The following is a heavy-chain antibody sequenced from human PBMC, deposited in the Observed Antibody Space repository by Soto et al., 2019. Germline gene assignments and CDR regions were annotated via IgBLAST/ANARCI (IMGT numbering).Heavy chain of an antibody. CDR3: ARDPGGWAAPPCYNYGMDV. CDR1: GVTFSSYA. D-gene: IGHD3-16*01. V-gene: IGHV3-30-3*01. J-gene: IGHJ6*02. CDR2: ISYDGSNK. Sequence: GGSVGLSCAASGVTFSSYAMHWVRQAPGKGQEWVAVISYDGSNKYYADSVKGRFTISRDNSKNTLYLQMNSLRAEDTAVYYSARDPGGWAAPPCYNYGMDVWGQGTTVAVSS.